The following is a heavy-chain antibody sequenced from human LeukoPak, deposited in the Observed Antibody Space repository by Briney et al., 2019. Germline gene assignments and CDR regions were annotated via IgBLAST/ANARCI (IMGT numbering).Heavy chain of an antibody. J-gene: IGHJ4*02. V-gene: IGHV3-48*01. CDR2: ISSSSSTI. CDR3: AKDPGWELPPTPPDY. CDR1: GFTFSSYS. D-gene: IGHD1-26*01. Sequence: GGSLRLSCAASGFTFSSYSMNWVRQAPGKGLEWVSYISSSSSTIYYADSVKGRFTISRDNSKNTLYLQMNSLRAEDTAVYYCAKDPGWELPPTPPDYWGQGTLVTVSS.